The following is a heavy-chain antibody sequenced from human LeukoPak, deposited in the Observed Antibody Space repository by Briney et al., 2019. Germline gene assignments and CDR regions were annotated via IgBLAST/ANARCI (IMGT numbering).Heavy chain of an antibody. J-gene: IGHJ6*02. CDR1: GGTFSSYA. Sequence: SVTVSCTASGGTFSSYAISWVRQAPGQGLEWMGGIIPIFGTANYAQKFQGRVTITADESTSTAYMELSSLRSEDTAVYYCARLGTQYSGYREYGMDVWGQGTTVTVSS. CDR2: IIPIFGTA. CDR3: ARLGTQYSGYREYGMDV. V-gene: IGHV1-69*13. D-gene: IGHD5-12*01.